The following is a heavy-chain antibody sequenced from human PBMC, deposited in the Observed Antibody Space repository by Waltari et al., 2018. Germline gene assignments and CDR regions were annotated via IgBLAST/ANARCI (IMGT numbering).Heavy chain of an antibody. CDR2: INHSGST. CDR3: AKNKKRGYSSSGFDY. V-gene: IGHV4-34*01. J-gene: IGHJ4*02. Sequence: QVQLQQWGAGLLKPSETLYLTCAVYGGSFSGYYWSWIRQPPGKGLEWIGEINHSGSTNYNPSLKSRVTISVDTSKNQFSLKLSSVTAADTAVYYCAKNKKRGYSSSGFDYWGQGTLVTVSS. CDR1: GGSFSGYY. D-gene: IGHD5-18*01.